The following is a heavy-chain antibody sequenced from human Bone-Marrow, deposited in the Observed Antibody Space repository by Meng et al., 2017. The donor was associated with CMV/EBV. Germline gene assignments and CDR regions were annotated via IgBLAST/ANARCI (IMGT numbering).Heavy chain of an antibody. CDR2: INSTIVAEPV. CDR1: GFTFSDSC. CDR3: TADLIGYYYGPFYN. J-gene: IGHJ4*02. V-gene: IGHV3-15*07. Sequence: GFTFSDSCITCVRPAQGNVLECVGRINSTIVAEPVDTAAPVNCRFTISRDDSENTLYLQMDSLKTEDTAVYYCTADLIGYYYGPFYNWGQGTLVTVSS. D-gene: IGHD3-22*01.